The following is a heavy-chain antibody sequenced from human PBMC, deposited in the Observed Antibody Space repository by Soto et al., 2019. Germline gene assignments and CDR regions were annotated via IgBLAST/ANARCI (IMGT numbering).Heavy chain of an antibody. J-gene: IGHJ4*02. CDR3: ARDKITGLFDY. CDR1: GGSVSSGGYY. D-gene: IGHD2-8*02. V-gene: IGHV4-31*03. CDR2: IYNTGST. Sequence: SETLSLTCTVSGGSVSSGGYYWSWIRQHPGEGLEWIGHIYNTGSTYYSPSLRSRLAISLDTSKNQFSLKLSSVTAADTAVYYCARDKITGLFDYWGQGTLVTVSS.